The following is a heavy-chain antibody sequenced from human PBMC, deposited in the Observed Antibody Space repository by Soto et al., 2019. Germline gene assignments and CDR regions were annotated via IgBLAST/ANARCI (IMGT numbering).Heavy chain of an antibody. CDR3: AKGPQIRFLEWLFADFYFDY. CDR1: GYSISSGYY. Sequence: SETLSLTCAVSGYSISSGYYWGWIRQPPGKGLEWIGSIYHSGSTYYNPSLKSRVTISVDTSKNQFSLKLSSVTAADTAMYYCAKGPQIRFLEWLFADFYFDYWGQGTLVTVSS. D-gene: IGHD3-3*01. J-gene: IGHJ4*02. CDR2: IYHSGST. V-gene: IGHV4-38-2*01.